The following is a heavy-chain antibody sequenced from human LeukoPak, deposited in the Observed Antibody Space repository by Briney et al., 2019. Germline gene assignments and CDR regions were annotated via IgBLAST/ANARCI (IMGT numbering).Heavy chain of an antibody. CDR3: AADPQGAYYYYYMNV. Sequence: SETLSLTCAVYGGSFSGYYWSWIRQPPGKGLEWIGEINHSGSTNYNPSLKSRVTISVDTSKNQFSLKLSSVTAADTAVYYCAADPQGAYYYYYMNVWGKGTTVTVSS. D-gene: IGHD3-16*01. V-gene: IGHV4-34*01. CDR1: GGSFSGYY. J-gene: IGHJ6*03. CDR2: INHSGST.